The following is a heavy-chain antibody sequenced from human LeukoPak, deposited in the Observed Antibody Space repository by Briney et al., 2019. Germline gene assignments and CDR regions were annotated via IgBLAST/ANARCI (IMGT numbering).Heavy chain of an antibody. CDR3: GRDRGHVGGYSGYDGFDY. CDR2: INPNSGGT. J-gene: IGHJ4*02. CDR1: GYTFTGYY. D-gene: IGHD5-12*01. V-gene: IGHV1-2*02. Sequence: ASVKVSCKASGYTFTGYYMRWVRQAPGQGLEWMGWINPNSGGTNYAQKFQGRVTMTRDTSISTAYMELSRLRSDDTAVYYYGRDRGHVGGYSGYDGFDYWGQGTLVTVSS.